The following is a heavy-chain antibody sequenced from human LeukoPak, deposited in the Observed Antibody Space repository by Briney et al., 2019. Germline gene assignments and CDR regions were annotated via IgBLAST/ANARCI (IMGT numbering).Heavy chain of an antibody. J-gene: IGHJ4*02. CDR2: INPYNGNT. CDR3: ARVTDSSISSWSLLY. D-gene: IGHD6-13*01. CDR1: GYTFTNYA. Sequence: GASVKVSCKASGYTFTNYAITWVRQAPRQGLTWMGQINPYNGNTNSAQKLQGRVTMTTDTSTSTAYMELRSLTSDDTAMYYCARVTDSSISSWSLLYWGQGTLVTVSS. V-gene: IGHV1-18*01.